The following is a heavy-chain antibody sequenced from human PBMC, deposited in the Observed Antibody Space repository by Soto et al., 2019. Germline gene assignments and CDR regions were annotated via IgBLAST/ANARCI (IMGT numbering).Heavy chain of an antibody. CDR3: ARGFRRIVVVPAL. J-gene: IGHJ4*02. Sequence: KQSPTLSLTCAVYGGSFSGYYWSWIRQPPGKGLEWIGEINHSGSTNYNPSLKSRVTISVDTSKNQFSLKLSSVTAADTAVYYCARGFRRIVVVPALWGQGTLVTVSS. D-gene: IGHD2-2*01. V-gene: IGHV4-34*01. CDR2: INHSGST. CDR1: GGSFSGYY.